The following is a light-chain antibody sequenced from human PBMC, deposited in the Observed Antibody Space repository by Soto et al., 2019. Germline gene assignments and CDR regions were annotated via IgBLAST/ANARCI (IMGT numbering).Light chain of an antibody. CDR2: AAS. J-gene: IGKJ1*01. Sequence: EIVLTHSPATLSLSPWGRATLSWRASQSVSSCLFAWYQQKAGQAPRLLIYAASRAATGLPERFSGSGCGTVFPLTISRLYPEDSAVYYCQQYGRSLRTFGQGTKVDNK. V-gene: IGKV3-20*01. CDR3: QQYGRSLRT. CDR1: QSVSSCL.